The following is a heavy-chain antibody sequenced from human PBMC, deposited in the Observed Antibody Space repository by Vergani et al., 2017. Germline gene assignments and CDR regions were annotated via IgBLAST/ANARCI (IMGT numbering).Heavy chain of an antibody. J-gene: IGHJ5*02. V-gene: IGHV1-46*01. CDR1: GYTFTSYY. CDR2: INPSGGST. CDR3: ARDPSLEWLFPSINWFDP. D-gene: IGHD3-3*01. Sequence: VQLVQSGAEVKKPGASVKVSCKASGYTFTSYYMHWVRQAPGQGLEWMGIINPSGGSTSYAQKFQGRVTMTRDTSTSTVYMELSSLRSEDTAVYYCARDPSLEWLFPSINWFDPWGQGTLVTVSS.